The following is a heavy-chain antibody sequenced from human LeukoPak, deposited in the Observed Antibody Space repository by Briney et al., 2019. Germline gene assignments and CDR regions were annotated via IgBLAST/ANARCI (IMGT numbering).Heavy chain of an antibody. Sequence: SETLSLTCTVSGDSISSSSYYWGWIRQPPGKGLEWIGSIYYSGSTYYNPSLKSRVTISVDTSKNQFSLKLSSVTAADTAVYYCASWYQLLPSFDYWGQGTLVTVSS. J-gene: IGHJ4*02. CDR2: IYYSGST. V-gene: IGHV4-39*07. CDR3: ASWYQLLPSFDY. CDR1: GDSISSSSYY. D-gene: IGHD2-2*01.